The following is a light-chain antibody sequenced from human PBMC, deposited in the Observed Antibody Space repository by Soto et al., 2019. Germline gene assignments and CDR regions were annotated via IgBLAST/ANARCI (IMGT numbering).Light chain of an antibody. CDR2: TNN. CDR1: SSNIGSNT. Sequence: QSVLTQPPSASGTPGQRVTISCSGSSSNIGSNTVNWYRQLPGTAPKLLIYTNNQRPSGVPDRFSGSKSGTSASLAISGLQSEDEADYYCAAWDDSLNGLVFGGGTKRTGL. J-gene: IGLJ2*01. V-gene: IGLV1-44*01. CDR3: AAWDDSLNGLV.